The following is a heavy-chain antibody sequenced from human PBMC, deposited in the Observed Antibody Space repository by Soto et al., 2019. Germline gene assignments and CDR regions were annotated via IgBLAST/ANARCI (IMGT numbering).Heavy chain of an antibody. CDR2: INPSGGST. D-gene: IGHD2-8*01. CDR1: GYTFTSYY. V-gene: IGHV1-46*01. CDR3: ARDGAMKVYSEYFQH. Sequence: QVQLVQSGAEVKKPGASVKVSCKASGYTFTSYYMHWVRQAPGQGLEWMGIINPSGGSTSYAQKFQGRVTMTRDTSTSTVYMELSSLRSEDTAVYYCARDGAMKVYSEYFQHWGQGTLVTVSS. J-gene: IGHJ1*01.